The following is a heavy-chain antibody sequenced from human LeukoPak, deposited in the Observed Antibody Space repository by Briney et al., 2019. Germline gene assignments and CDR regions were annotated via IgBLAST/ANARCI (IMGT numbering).Heavy chain of an antibody. D-gene: IGHD5-12*01. CDR2: IIPIFGTA. Sequence: GASVKVSCKASGGTFSSYAISWVLQAPGQGLEWMGGIIPIFGTANYAQKFQGRVTTTADESTSTAYMELSSLRSEDTAVYYCAREGPVVANDAFDIWGQGTMVTVSS. CDR3: AREGPVVANDAFDI. V-gene: IGHV1-69*13. J-gene: IGHJ3*02. CDR1: GGTFSSYA.